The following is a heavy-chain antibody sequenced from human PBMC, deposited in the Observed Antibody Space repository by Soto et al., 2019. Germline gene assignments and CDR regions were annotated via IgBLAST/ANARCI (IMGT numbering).Heavy chain of an antibody. D-gene: IGHD3-22*01. CDR3: ARSREMYYYDSSGYSAH. J-gene: IGHJ4*02. CDR2: IFYSGST. Sequence: PSETLSLTCTVSGGSISSSSYYWGWIRQPPGKGLEWIGSIFYSGSTYYNPSLKSRVTISVDTSKNHFSLKLSSVTAADTVVYYCARSREMYYYDSSGYSAHWGQGTLVT. V-gene: IGHV4-39*02. CDR1: GGSISSSSYY.